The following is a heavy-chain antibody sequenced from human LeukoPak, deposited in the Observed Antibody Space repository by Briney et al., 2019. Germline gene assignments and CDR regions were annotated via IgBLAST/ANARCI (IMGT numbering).Heavy chain of an antibody. CDR2: FDPEDAET. CDR3: SAFARGFNRGIPVAGYFNF. CDR1: GKPLSELA. J-gene: IGHJ4*02. Sequence: ASVKVSCKVSGKPLSELAVHWVRQSPTQGLERMGGFDPEDAETVYTQKFQGRITMTEDKSTDTAYMELSGLRSEDSAVYFCSAFARGFNRGIPVAGYFNFWGQGTLVTVSS. V-gene: IGHV1-24*01. D-gene: IGHD6-19*01.